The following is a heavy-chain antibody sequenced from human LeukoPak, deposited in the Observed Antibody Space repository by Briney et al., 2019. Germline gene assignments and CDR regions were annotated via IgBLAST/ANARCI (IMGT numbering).Heavy chain of an antibody. J-gene: IGHJ4*02. V-gene: IGHV3-21*01. Sequence: GGSLRLSCAASGFTFSSYSMNWVRQAPGKGLEWVSSISSSSYIYYADSVKGRFTISRDNAKNSLYLQMNSLRAEDTAVYYCARGGTSCCYFDYWGQGTLVTVSS. CDR1: GFTFSSYS. D-gene: IGHD2-2*01. CDR3: ARGGTSCCYFDY. CDR2: ISSSSYI.